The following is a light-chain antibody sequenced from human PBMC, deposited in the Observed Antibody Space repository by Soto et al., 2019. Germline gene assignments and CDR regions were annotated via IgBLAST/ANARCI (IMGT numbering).Light chain of an antibody. CDR3: QQYFTSPLT. Sequence: EIVLTQSPDTLSLSPGERATLSCRASQSVRSTYLAWYQQKPGQAPRLLIYGASSRATDIPDRFTGSGSETDFTLTVSRLEPEDFVVYYCQQYFTSPLTFGGGTKVEMK. CDR1: QSVRSTY. CDR2: GAS. V-gene: IGKV3-20*01. J-gene: IGKJ4*01.